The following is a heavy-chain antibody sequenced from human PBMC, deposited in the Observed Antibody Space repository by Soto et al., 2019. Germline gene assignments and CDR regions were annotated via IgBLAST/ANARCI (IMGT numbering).Heavy chain of an antibody. CDR3: ARDFCGGDCSDDYYYYAMDV. Sequence: SETLSLTCTVSGGSVSSRSHYWSWIRQPPGKGPEWIGYIYYSGNTKYNPSLRSRVTISVDTSKNQFSLKVSSVTAADTAIYYCARDFCGGDCSDDYYYYAMDVWGQGTTVTVSS. CDR2: IYYSGNT. D-gene: IGHD2-21*02. J-gene: IGHJ6*02. CDR1: GGSVSSRSHY. V-gene: IGHV4-61*01.